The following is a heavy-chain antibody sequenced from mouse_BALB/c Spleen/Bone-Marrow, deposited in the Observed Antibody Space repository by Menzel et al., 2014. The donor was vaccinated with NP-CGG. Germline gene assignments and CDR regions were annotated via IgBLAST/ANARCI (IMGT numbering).Heavy chain of an antibody. Sequence: EVQLVESGGGLVKPGGSLKLSCAASGFAFSSYDMSWVRQTPEKRLEWVAYISSGGGSTYYPDTVRGRFTISRDNAKNPLYLQMSSLKSEDTAMYYCARTTPYAMDYWGQGTSVTVSS. D-gene: IGHD5-5*01. J-gene: IGHJ4*01. CDR3: ARTTPYAMDY. V-gene: IGHV5-12-1*01. CDR2: ISSGGGST. CDR1: GFAFSSYD.